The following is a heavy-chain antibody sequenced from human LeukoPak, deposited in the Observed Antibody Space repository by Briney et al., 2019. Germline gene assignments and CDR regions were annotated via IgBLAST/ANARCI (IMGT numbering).Heavy chain of an antibody. D-gene: IGHD3-10*01. Sequence: SETLSFTCTVSGGSISSYYWSWIRQPAGKGLEWIGRIYIRGNTNYNPSLKSRVTMSGDMSKNQFSLKLSSVTAADTAVYYCARVHAGQIFDYWGQGTLVTVSS. CDR3: ARVHAGQIFDY. CDR1: GGSISSYY. CDR2: IYIRGNT. J-gene: IGHJ4*02. V-gene: IGHV4-4*07.